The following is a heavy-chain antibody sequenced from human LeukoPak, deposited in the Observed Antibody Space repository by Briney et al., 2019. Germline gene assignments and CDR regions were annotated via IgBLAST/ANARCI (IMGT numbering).Heavy chain of an antibody. CDR1: GFTFSSYA. V-gene: IGHV3-30-3*01. CDR3: ARGRDSSGWDDPRIDY. CDR2: ISYDGSNK. D-gene: IGHD6-19*01. J-gene: IGHJ4*02. Sequence: PGRSLRLSCAASGFTFSSYAMHRVRQAPGKGLEWVAVISYDGSNKYYADSVKGRFTISRDNSKNTLYLQMNSLRAEDTAVYYCARGRDSSGWDDPRIDYWGQGTLVTVSS.